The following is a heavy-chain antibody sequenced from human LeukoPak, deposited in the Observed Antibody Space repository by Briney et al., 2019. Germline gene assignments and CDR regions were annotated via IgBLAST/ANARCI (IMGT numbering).Heavy chain of an antibody. V-gene: IGHV3-74*01. D-gene: IGHD2-15*01. Sequence: GGSLRLSCSASGFTLSQYWMHWVRHAPGKGLVWVARVNEDGSRIDHADSVRGRFTISRDITKSTLFLLMNSLRVEDSAIYYCVRDFGGKDDYWGQGILVTVSS. CDR2: VNEDGSRI. CDR1: GFTLSQYW. J-gene: IGHJ4*02. CDR3: VRDFGGKDDY.